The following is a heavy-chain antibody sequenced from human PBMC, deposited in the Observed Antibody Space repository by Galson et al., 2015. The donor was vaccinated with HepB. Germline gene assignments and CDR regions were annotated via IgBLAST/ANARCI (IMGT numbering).Heavy chain of an antibody. J-gene: IGHJ4*02. V-gene: IGHV4-31*03. CDR1: RGSITSGGYY. CDR2: ISYIGST. Sequence: TLSLTCTVSRGSITSGGYYWTWIRQHPGKGLEWIGYISYIGSTYYNPSLKSRVTISVDTSKNQFSLNLDSVTAADTAVYYCARGAGSSWSRQFDYWGQGTLVIVSS. D-gene: IGHD6-13*01. CDR3: ARGAGSSWSRQFDY.